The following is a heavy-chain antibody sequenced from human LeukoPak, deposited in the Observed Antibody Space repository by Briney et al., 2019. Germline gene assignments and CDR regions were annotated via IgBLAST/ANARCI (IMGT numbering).Heavy chain of an antibody. Sequence: ASVKVSCKASGYTFTGQYLHWVRQAPGQGLEWIGWVTPNSGATNYAQQFQGRVTMTRDTSISTAYMELSGLTSDDTAMYYCASGSGTYSPDYWRQGTLVIVSS. CDR2: VTPNSGAT. CDR1: GYTFTGQY. D-gene: IGHD3-10*01. V-gene: IGHV1-2*02. CDR3: ASGSGTYSPDY. J-gene: IGHJ4*02.